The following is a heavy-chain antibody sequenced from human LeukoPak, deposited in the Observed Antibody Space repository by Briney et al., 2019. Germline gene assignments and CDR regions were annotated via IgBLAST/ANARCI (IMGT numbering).Heavy chain of an antibody. Sequence: SETLSLTCIVSGGSLCSYYWRRLRQPPGKRLEWIGYIYYSGSTSYNPSLKSRVTISVDTSKNQFSLKLSSVTVTDTAVYHCASDQSGGYYFDYWGQGTLVTVSS. J-gene: IGHJ4*02. D-gene: IGHD3-10*01. CDR2: IYYSGST. CDR1: GGSLCSYY. V-gene: IGHV4-59*01. CDR3: ASDQSGGYYFDY.